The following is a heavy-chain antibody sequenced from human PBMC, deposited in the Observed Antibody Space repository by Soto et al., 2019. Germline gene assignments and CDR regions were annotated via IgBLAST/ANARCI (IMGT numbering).Heavy chain of an antibody. CDR1: GFTLSSYA. J-gene: IGHJ6*02. CDR2: ICYDGHTK. V-gene: IGHV3-33*01. CDR3: ARGVRLFGAGSTYPGHMDV. Sequence: QVQLVESGGGVVQPGGSLRLSCAASGFTLSSYAIHWVRQAPGEGLEWLAVICYDGHTKYYGDSVKGRLAISRDRSNDTVYIEVNSLRVEDTAVYYCARGVRLFGAGSTYPGHMDVWGQGTTVTVSS. D-gene: IGHD3-10*01.